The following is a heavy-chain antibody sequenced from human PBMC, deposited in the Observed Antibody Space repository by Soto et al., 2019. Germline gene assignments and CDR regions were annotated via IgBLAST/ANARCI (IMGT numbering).Heavy chain of an antibody. CDR3: ACGIVVVVAANDAFDI. D-gene: IGHD2-15*01. CDR2: IIPILGTA. CDR1: GGTFSSYT. Sequence: ASVKVSCKASGGTFSSYTISWVRQAPGQGLEWMGRIIPILGTANYAQKFQGRVTITADKSTSTAYMELSSLRSEDTAVYYCACGIVVVVAANDAFDIWGQGAMVTVSS. V-gene: IGHV1-69*08. J-gene: IGHJ3*02.